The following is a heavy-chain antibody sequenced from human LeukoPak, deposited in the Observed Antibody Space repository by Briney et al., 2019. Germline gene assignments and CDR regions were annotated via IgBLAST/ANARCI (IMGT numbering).Heavy chain of an antibody. CDR3: ARDLTTVVTSVWLEY. CDR1: GFTFSSYS. Sequence: PGGSLRLSCAASGFTFSSYSMNWVRQAPGKGLEWVSSISSSSSYIYYADSVKGRFTISRDNAKNSLYLQMNSLRAEDTAVYYCARDLTTVVTSVWLEYWGQGTLVTVSS. D-gene: IGHD4-23*01. J-gene: IGHJ4*02. CDR2: ISSSSSYI. V-gene: IGHV3-21*01.